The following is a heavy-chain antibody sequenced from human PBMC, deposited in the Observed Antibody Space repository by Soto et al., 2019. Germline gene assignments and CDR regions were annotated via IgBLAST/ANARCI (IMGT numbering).Heavy chain of an antibody. CDR1: GYTFTSYD. Sequence: ASVKVSCKASGYTFTSYDINWVRQATGQGLDWMGWMNPNSGNTGYAQKFQGRVTMTRNTSISTPYMELSSLRSEDTAVYYCARRGYSSSWYYYYYYGMDVWGQGTTVTVSS. J-gene: IGHJ6*02. CDR2: MNPNSGNT. CDR3: ARRGYSSSWYYYYYYGMDV. V-gene: IGHV1-8*01. D-gene: IGHD6-13*01.